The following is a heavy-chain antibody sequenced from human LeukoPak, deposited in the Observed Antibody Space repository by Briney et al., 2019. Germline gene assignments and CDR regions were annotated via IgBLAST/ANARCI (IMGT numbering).Heavy chain of an antibody. D-gene: IGHD5-18*01. J-gene: IGHJ6*02. CDR1: GYTFTGYY. Sequence: ASVKVSCKASGYTFTGYYMRWVRQAPGQGLEWMGWINPNSGGTNYAQKFQGRVTMTRDTSISTAYMELSRLRSDDTAVYYCASTADNTAMSYYYYGMDVWGQGTTVTVSS. CDR3: ASTADNTAMSYYYYGMDV. V-gene: IGHV1-2*02. CDR2: INPNSGGT.